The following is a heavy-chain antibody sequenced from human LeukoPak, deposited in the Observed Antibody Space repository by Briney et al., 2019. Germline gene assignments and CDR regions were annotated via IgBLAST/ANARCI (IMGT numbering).Heavy chain of an antibody. J-gene: IGHJ5*02. V-gene: IGHV4-31*03. CDR1: GGSISSGGYY. CDR3: ARARITMVRGVSNWFDP. CDR2: IYYSGST. Sequence: PSETLSLTCTVSGGSISSGGYYWSWIRQHPGKGLEWIGYIYYSGSTYYNPSLKSRVTISVDTSKNQFSLKLSSVTAADTAVYYYARARITMVRGVSNWFDPWGQGTLVTVSS. D-gene: IGHD3-10*01.